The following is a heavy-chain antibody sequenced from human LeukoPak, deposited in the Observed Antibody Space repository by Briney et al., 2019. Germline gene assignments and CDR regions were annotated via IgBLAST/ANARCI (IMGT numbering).Heavy chain of an antibody. V-gene: IGHV4-59*12. CDR2: VDSSGST. CDR3: ARGPRVLGYCTNGVCPRFDY. Sequence: ASETLSLTCTVSGGPIENYYWSWIRQPPGRGLEWIGYVDSSGSTTYNPSLKSRVTISVDTSKNQFSLKLSSVTAADTAVYYCARGPRVLGYCTNGVCPRFDYWGQGTLVTVSS. J-gene: IGHJ4*02. D-gene: IGHD2-8*01. CDR1: GGPIENYY.